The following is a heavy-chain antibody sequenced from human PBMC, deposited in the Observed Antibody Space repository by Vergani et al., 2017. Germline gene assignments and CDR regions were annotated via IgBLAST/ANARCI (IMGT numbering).Heavy chain of an antibody. D-gene: IGHD3-22*01. CDR1: GGSISSYY. J-gene: IGHJ4*02. CDR3: ARAGLGYYDSSGYYYGVFDY. Sequence: QVQLQESGPGLVKPSETLSLTCTVSGGSISSYYWSWIRQPAGKGLEWIGRIYTSGSTNYNPSLKSRVTMSVDTAKNQFSLKLSSVTAADTAVYYCARAGLGYYDSSGYYYGVFDYWGQGTLVTVSS. V-gene: IGHV4-4*07. CDR2: IYTSGST.